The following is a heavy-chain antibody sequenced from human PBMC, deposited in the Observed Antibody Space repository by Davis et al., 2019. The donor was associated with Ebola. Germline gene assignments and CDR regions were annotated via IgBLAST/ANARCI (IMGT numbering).Heavy chain of an antibody. CDR2: ISGSGGST. D-gene: IGHD3/OR15-3a*01. CDR1: GFTFSSYA. J-gene: IGHJ5*02. Sequence: GEPLKISCAASGFTFSSYAMSWVRQAPGKGLEWVSAISGSGGSTYYADSVKGRFTISRDNSKNTLYLQMNSLRAEDTAVYYCARHWSARTEEAFDPWGQGTLVTVSS. CDR3: ARHWSARTEEAFDP. V-gene: IGHV3-23*01.